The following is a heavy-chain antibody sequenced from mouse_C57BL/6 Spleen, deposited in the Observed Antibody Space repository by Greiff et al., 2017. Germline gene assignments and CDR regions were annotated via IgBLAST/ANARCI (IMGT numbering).Heavy chain of an antibody. CDR1: GYAFSSYW. CDR2: IYPGDGDT. CDR3: ARAAQAIYYYAMDY. Sequence: QVQLKQSGAELVKPGASVKISCKASGYAFSSYWMNWVKQRPGKGLEWIGQIYPGDGDTNYNGKFKGKATLTADKSSSTAYMQLSSLTSEDSAVYFCARAAQAIYYYAMDYWGQGTSVTVSS. V-gene: IGHV1-80*01. J-gene: IGHJ4*01. D-gene: IGHD3-2*02.